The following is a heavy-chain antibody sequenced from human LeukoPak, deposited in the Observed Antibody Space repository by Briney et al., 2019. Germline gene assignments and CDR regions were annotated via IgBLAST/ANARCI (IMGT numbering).Heavy chain of an antibody. V-gene: IGHV1-18*01. CDR1: GYTFRSYG. J-gene: IGHJ3*02. CDR2: INIYSGTT. Sequence: ASVKVSCKASGYTFRSYGITWVRQAPGQGLEWMGWINIYSGTTNQAEKLQGRVTMTTDISTSTAYMELRSLRSEDTAVYYCARGKGRGVAFDIWGQGTMVTVSS. CDR3: ARGKGRGVAFDI. D-gene: IGHD5-12*01.